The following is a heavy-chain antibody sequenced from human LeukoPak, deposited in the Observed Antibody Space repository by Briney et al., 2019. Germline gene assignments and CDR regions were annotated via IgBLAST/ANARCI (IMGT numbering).Heavy chain of an antibody. Sequence: SETLSLTCAVSGGSISSYYWTWIRQPPGKGLGWVGYIYYSGSTKYNPSLKGRVTISLDTSKNQFSLKVRSVTAADTAVYYCARASGVSDWFRADYWGQGTLVTVSS. D-gene: IGHD3-9*01. CDR2: IYYSGST. V-gene: IGHV4-59*01. CDR3: ARASGVSDWFRADY. J-gene: IGHJ4*02. CDR1: GGSISSYY.